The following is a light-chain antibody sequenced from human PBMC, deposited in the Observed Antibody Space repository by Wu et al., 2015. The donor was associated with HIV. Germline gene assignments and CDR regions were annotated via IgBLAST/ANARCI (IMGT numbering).Light chain of an antibody. CDR1: QDIDNY. CDR2: GGS. Sequence: DIQMTQSPSSLSAYVGDRVTITCRASQDIDNYLAWYQQKFGKTPKLLIYGGSNLQSGVPSRFSGSGSGAHFTLTINSLQPEDVAIYYCQNYNSAPRTFG. CDR3: QNYNSAPRT. J-gene: IGKJ4*02. V-gene: IGKV1-27*01.